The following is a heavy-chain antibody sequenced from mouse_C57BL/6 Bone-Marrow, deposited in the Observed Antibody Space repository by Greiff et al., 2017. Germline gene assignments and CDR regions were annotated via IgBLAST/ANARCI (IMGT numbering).Heavy chain of an antibody. D-gene: IGHD2-5*01. CDR2: ISYDGCT. J-gene: IGHJ4*01. CDR3: ARYRRYSNYLYAMDY. CDR1: GYSITSGYY. V-gene: IGHV3-6*01. Sequence: EVKLLESGPGLVKPSQSLSLTCSVTGYSITSGYYWNWIRPFPGNKLEWMGYISYDGCTNYNPSLKNRISITRDTSKNEFFLKFNSVTTEDTATYYSARYRRYSNYLYAMDYWGQGTSVTVSA.